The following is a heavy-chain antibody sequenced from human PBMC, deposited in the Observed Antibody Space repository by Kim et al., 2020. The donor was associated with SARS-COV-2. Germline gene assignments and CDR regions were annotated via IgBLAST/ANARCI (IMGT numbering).Heavy chain of an antibody. Sequence: SETLSLTCSVSGGSIITSSSYWGWIRPTPGKGLEWIGNIYYTGGTHYNPSLQSRVTISIDTSKNLFSLKLRSVTAADTAVYYCARDRDDGYVPNSFDYWG. CDR3: ARDRDDGYVPNSFDY. CDR2: IYYTGGT. V-gene: IGHV4-39*07. D-gene: IGHD5-12*01. CDR1: GGSIITSSSY. J-gene: IGHJ4*01.